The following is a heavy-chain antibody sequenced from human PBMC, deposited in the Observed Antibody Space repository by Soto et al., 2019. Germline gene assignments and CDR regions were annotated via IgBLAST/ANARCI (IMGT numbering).Heavy chain of an antibody. Sequence: ASVEVSCKASGYTFNSYSMHWVRQAHGQRLEWMGWINAGNGNTKYSQKFQGRVTITRDTSASTAYMELSSLRSEDTAVYYCARDLSYDSSGSYDYWGQGTLVTVSS. J-gene: IGHJ4*02. CDR1: GYTFNSYS. CDR3: ARDLSYDSSGSYDY. D-gene: IGHD3-22*01. V-gene: IGHV1-3*01. CDR2: INAGNGNT.